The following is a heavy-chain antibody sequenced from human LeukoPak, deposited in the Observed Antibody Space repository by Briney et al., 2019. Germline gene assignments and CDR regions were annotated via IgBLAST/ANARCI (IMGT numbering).Heavy chain of an antibody. V-gene: IGHV1-8*01. D-gene: IGHD3-10*01. CDR1: GYTFTSYD. J-gene: IGHJ5*02. CDR2: MNPNSGNT. CDR3: ARDRITMVRGVRGHWFDP. Sequence: ASVKVSCKVSGYTFTSYDINWVRQATGQGLEWMGWMNPNSGNTGYAQKFQGRVTMTRNTSISTAYMELSSLRSEDTAVYYCARDRITMVRGVRGHWFDPWGQGTLVTVSS.